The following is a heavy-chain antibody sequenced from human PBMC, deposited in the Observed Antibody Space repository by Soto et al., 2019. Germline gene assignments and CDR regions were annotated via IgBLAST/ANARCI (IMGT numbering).Heavy chain of an antibody. Sequence: PGGSLRLSCAASGFTFSSNSMNWVRQAPGKGLEWVSSISSSGTYRYYADSVKGRFTISRDNAKNSLYLQMNSLRAEDTAVYYCASPPYYFDTSGYSYWGQGT. CDR1: GFTFSSNS. V-gene: IGHV3-21*01. CDR2: ISSSGTYR. D-gene: IGHD3-22*01. J-gene: IGHJ4*02. CDR3: ASPPYYFDTSGYSY.